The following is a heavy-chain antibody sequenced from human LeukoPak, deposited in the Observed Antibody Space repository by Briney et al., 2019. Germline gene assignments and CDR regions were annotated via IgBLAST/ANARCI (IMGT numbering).Heavy chain of an antibody. J-gene: IGHJ4*02. Sequence: ASVKVSCKASGYTFTSYGISWVRQAPGQGLEWMGWISAYNGNTNYAQKLQGRVTMTTDTSTSTAYMELRSLRSDDTAVYYCARAARRINDFWSGSPPGYFDYWGQGTLVTVSS. CDR2: ISAYNGNT. V-gene: IGHV1-18*01. CDR3: ARAARRINDFWSGSPPGYFDY. D-gene: IGHD3-3*01. CDR1: GYTFTSYG.